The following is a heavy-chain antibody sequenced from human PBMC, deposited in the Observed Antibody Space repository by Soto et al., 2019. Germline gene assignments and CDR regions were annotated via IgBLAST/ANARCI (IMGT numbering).Heavy chain of an antibody. D-gene: IGHD4-17*01. Sequence: GGSLRLSCAASGFTFSSYSMNWVRQAPGKGLEWVSYISSSSSTIYYADSVKGRFTISRDNAKNSLYLQMNSLRAEDTAVYYCARDPAANDYGFYDAFDIWGQGTMVTVSS. J-gene: IGHJ3*02. CDR2: ISSSSSTI. CDR1: GFTFSSYS. CDR3: ARDPAANDYGFYDAFDI. V-gene: IGHV3-48*01.